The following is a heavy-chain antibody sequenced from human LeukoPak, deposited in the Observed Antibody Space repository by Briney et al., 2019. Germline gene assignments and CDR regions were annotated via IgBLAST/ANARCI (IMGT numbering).Heavy chain of an antibody. CDR3: ARQYDSYFYYYLDL. Sequence: SETLSLTCAVSGYTINNAYYWVWIRQPPGKGLEWIGSLYHPDSTYYNPSVKSRVTMSVDTTRNEFSLKLSFVTAADTAVYYCARQYDSYFYYYLDLWGTGTTVTVSS. J-gene: IGHJ6*03. CDR2: LYHPDST. D-gene: IGHD2-2*01. V-gene: IGHV4-38-2*01. CDR1: GYTINNAYY.